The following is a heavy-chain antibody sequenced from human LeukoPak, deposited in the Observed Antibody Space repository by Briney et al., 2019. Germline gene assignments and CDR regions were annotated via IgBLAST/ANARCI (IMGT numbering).Heavy chain of an antibody. V-gene: IGHV4-59*08. CDR1: GGSISSYY. J-gene: IGHJ4*02. D-gene: IGHD4-17*01. CDR2: IYYSGST. CDR3: ARNTDYGDYDC. Sequence: PLETLSLTCTVSGGSISSYYWSWIRQPPGKGLEWIGYIYYSGSTNYNPSLKSRVTISVDTSKNQFSLKLSSVTAADTAVYYCARNTDYGDYDCWGQGTLVTVSS.